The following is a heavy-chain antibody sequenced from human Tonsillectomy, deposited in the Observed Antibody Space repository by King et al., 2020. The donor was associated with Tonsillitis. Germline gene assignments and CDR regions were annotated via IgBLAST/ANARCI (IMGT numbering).Heavy chain of an antibody. CDR2: IYYSGST. V-gene: IGHV4-59*01. D-gene: IGHD3-22*01. J-gene: IGHJ4*02. Sequence: VPLQESGPGLVKPSETLSLTCTVSGGSISSYYWSWLRQPPGKGLEWIGYIYYSGSTNYNPSLKSRVTISVDTSKNQFSLKLSSVTAADTAVYYCATLYYYDSSGSYFDYWGQGTLVTVSS. CDR1: GGSISSYY. CDR3: ATLYYYDSSGSYFDY.